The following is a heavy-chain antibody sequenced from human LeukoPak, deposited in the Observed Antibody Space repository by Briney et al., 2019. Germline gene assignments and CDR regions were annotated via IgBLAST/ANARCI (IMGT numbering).Heavy chain of an antibody. J-gene: IGHJ6*03. CDR3: ARVAAAGTGIFVNFYYSMDI. Sequence: PSETLSLTSTVSGGSISSSSYYWGWIRQPLGKGLEWIGSIYYSRSTCYNLSLKSRVTISVDTSKNQFALKLSSVTAADTAVYYCARVAAAGTGIFVNFYYSMDIWGKGTTVTISS. CDR1: GGSISSSSYY. D-gene: IGHD6-13*01. CDR2: IYYSRST. V-gene: IGHV4-39*01.